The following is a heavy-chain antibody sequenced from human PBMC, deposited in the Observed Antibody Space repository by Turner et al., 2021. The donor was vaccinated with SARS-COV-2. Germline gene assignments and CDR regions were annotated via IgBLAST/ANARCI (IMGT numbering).Heavy chain of an antibody. Sequence: QVQLVQSGAEVKTPGASVKVSCQASGYTFTSYDINWVRQAAGQWLECMGCMNPNRCNTGYAKKFKGRVTMTRNTSISTAYTELSSVRSEDTAVYYCARAAQLTVWFDPWGQGTMVTVSS. J-gene: IGHJ5*02. CDR3: ARAAQLTVWFDP. D-gene: IGHD3-9*01. V-gene: IGHV1-8*01. CDR2: MNPNRCNT. CDR1: GYTFTSYD.